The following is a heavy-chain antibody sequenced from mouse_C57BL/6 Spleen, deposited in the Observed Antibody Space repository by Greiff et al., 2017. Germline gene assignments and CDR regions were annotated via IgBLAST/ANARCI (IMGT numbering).Heavy chain of an antibody. CDR2: IDPETGGT. J-gene: IGHJ1*03. CDR1: GYTFTDYE. Sequence: VQLQQSGAELVRPGASVTLSCKASGYTFTDYEMHWVKQTPVHGLEWIGAIDPETGGTAYNQKFKGKAILTADKSTSTAYRELRSLTSEDSAVYYCTRAWDGGYFDVWGTGTTVTVSS. V-gene: IGHV1-15*01. D-gene: IGHD4-1*01. CDR3: TRAWDGGYFDV.